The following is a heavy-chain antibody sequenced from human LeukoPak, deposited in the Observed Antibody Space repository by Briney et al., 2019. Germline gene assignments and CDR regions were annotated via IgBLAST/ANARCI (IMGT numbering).Heavy chain of an antibody. CDR2: ISGSGGST. Sequence: PGVSLRLSCAASGFTFSSYAMSWVRQAPGKGLEWVSAISGSGGSTYYADSVKGRFTISRDNSKNTLYLQMNSLRAEDTAVYYCAKRGNDYGDHDAFDIWGQGTMVTVSS. CDR1: GFTFSSYA. CDR3: AKRGNDYGDHDAFDI. V-gene: IGHV3-23*01. J-gene: IGHJ3*02. D-gene: IGHD4-17*01.